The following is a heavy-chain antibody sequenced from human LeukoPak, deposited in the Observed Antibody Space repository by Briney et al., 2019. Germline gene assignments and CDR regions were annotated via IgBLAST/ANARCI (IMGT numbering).Heavy chain of an antibody. Sequence: PGGSLRLSCAASGFMFSSNWMSWVRLAPGKGLEWVPNIKEDGTETYYVDSVKGRFTISRDNAKNSLYLQMNSLRVEDTAVYYCAKEGRSLQTYWGQGTLVTVSS. CDR2: IKEDGTET. D-gene: IGHD5-24*01. CDR1: GFMFSSNW. V-gene: IGHV3-7*03. CDR3: AKEGRSLQTY. J-gene: IGHJ4*02.